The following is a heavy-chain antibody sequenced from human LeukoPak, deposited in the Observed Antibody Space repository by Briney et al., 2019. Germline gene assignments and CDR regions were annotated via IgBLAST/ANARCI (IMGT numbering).Heavy chain of an antibody. V-gene: IGHV3-30-3*01. CDR3: AKDVDTVMDWANDAFDV. CDR2: ISYDGVDK. J-gene: IGHJ3*01. CDR1: QFIFNNYA. D-gene: IGHD5-18*01. Sequence: GGSLRLSCAASQFIFNNYAMSWVRQAPGKGLEWVASISYDGVDKYYADSLKGRFTTSRDNSKNSVYLQMDSLRVEDTAMYYCAKDVDTVMDWANDAFDVWGQGTMVIVSS.